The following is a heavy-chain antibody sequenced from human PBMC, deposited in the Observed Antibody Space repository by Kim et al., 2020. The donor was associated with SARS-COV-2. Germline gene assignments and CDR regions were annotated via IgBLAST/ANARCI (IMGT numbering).Heavy chain of an antibody. Sequence: GGSLRLSCTASGFTFSNYAMSWVRQAPGKGLEWVSAISGSGGSTYYADSVKGRFTISRDNSKNTLYLQMNSLRGEDTAVYYCAKHGDSGPVWADYWGQGTLVTVSS. J-gene: IGHJ4*02. CDR1: GFTFSNYA. V-gene: IGHV3-23*01. D-gene: IGHD2-21*02. CDR3: AKHGDSGPVWADY. CDR2: ISGSGGST.